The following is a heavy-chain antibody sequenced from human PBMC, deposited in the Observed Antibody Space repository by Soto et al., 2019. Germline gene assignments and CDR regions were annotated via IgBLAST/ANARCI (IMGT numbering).Heavy chain of an antibody. CDR3: ARDTMIVVVTRPDAFDI. Sequence: ASVKVSCKASGYTFTGYYMHWVRQAPLQGLEWMGWINPNSGGTNYAQKFQGRVTMTRDTSISTAYMELSRLRSDDTAVYYCARDTMIVVVTRPDAFDIWGQGTMVTVSS. D-gene: IGHD3-22*01. CDR1: GYTFTGYY. V-gene: IGHV1-2*02. J-gene: IGHJ3*02. CDR2: INPNSGGT.